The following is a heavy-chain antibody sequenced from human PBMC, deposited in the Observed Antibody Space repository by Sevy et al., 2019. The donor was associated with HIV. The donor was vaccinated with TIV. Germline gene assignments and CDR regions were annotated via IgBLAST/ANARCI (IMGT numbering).Heavy chain of an antibody. J-gene: IGHJ4*02. Sequence: SETLSLTCAVSGYSISSGYYWGWIRQPPGKGLEWIGSIYHSGSTYYNPSLKSRVTISVDTSKNQFSLKLSSVTAADTAVYYCAGSRFLGAGTGDYFDYWGQGTLVTVSS. V-gene: IGHV4-38-2*01. CDR3: AGSRFLGAGTGDYFDY. CDR1: GYSISSGYY. CDR2: IYHSGST. D-gene: IGHD6-19*01.